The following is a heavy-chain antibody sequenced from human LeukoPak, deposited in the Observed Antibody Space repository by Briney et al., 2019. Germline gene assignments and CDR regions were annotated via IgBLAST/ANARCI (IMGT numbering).Heavy chain of an antibody. D-gene: IGHD6-13*01. Sequence: PGGSLRLSCAASGFTFSSYGMHWVRQAPGKGLEWVAGIWYDGSNKYYADSVKGRFAISRDNSKNTLYLQMNSLRAEDTAVYYCARRSAAGGFYDYWGQGTLVTVSS. CDR2: IWYDGSNK. J-gene: IGHJ4*02. CDR1: GFTFSSYG. V-gene: IGHV3-33*01. CDR3: ARRSAAGGFYDY.